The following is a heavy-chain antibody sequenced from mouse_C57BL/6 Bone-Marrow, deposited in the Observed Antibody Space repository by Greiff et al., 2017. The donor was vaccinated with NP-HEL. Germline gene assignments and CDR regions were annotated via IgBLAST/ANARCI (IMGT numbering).Heavy chain of an antibody. Sequence: QVQLQQPGAELVPPFASVKLSCKASFSPFPLSFLPFFPPLPFPFLSFLFSLAPSSLSPNYNQKFKGKATLTVDTSSSTAYMQLSSLTSEDSAVYYCARPTLLWYYFDYWGQGTTLTVSS. CDR3: ARPTLLWYYFDY. CDR1: FSPFPLSF. V-gene: IGHV1-50*01. CDR2: LAPSSLSP. J-gene: IGHJ2*01. D-gene: IGHD1-1*02.